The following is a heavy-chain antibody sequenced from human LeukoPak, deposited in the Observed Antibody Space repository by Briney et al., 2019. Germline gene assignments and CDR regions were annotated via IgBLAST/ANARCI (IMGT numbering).Heavy chain of an antibody. D-gene: IGHD5-18*01. V-gene: IGHV3-33*08. CDR2: IWYDGSNK. Sequence: GGSLRLSCAASGFTFSSYEMNWVRQAPGKGLEWVAVIWYDGSNKYYADSVKGRFTISRDNSKNTLYLQMNSLRAEDTAVYYCARERGYSYGFDYWGQGTLVTVSS. J-gene: IGHJ4*02. CDR3: ARERGYSYGFDY. CDR1: GFTFSSYE.